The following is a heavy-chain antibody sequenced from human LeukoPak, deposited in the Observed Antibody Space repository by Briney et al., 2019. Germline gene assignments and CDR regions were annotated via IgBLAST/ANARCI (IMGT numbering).Heavy chain of an antibody. CDR3: ARVRDYYGSGNYIPDY. Sequence: ASVKVSCKASGYTFTSYGISWVRQAPGQGLEWMGWISAYNGNTNYAQKLQGRVTMTTDTSTSTAYMELRSLRSDDTAVYYCARVRDYYGSGNYIPDYWGQGTLVTVSS. CDR2: ISAYNGNT. J-gene: IGHJ4*02. V-gene: IGHV1-18*01. D-gene: IGHD3-10*01. CDR1: GYTFTSYG.